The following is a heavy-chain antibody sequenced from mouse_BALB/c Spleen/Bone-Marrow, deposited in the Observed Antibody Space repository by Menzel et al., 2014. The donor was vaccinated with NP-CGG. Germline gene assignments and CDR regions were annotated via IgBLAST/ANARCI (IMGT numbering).Heavy chain of an antibody. Sequence: EVQLRQSGPELVKPGASMKISCKASGYSFTGYTMNWVKQSHGKNLEWIGLINPYNGGTNYNQKFKGKATLTVDKSSGTAYMELLSLTSEDSAVYYCARDYYGFSYGFAYWGQGTLVTVSA. CDR2: INPYNGGT. V-gene: IGHV1-18*01. CDR1: GYSFTGYT. D-gene: IGHD1-1*01. J-gene: IGHJ3*01. CDR3: ARDYYGFSYGFAY.